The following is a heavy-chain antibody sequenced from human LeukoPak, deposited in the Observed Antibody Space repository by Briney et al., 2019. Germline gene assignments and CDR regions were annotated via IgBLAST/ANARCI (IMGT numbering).Heavy chain of an antibody. Sequence: GGSLRLSCAASGFTFSSYWMHWVRQAPGKGLVWVSRINSDGSSTSYADSVKGRFTISRDNSKNTLYLQMNSLRAEDTAVYYCAKDRMPYYDFWSGYRGDAFDIWGQGTMVTVSS. CDR3: AKDRMPYYDFWSGYRGDAFDI. CDR1: GFTFSSYW. D-gene: IGHD3-3*01. V-gene: IGHV3-74*01. CDR2: INSDGSST. J-gene: IGHJ3*02.